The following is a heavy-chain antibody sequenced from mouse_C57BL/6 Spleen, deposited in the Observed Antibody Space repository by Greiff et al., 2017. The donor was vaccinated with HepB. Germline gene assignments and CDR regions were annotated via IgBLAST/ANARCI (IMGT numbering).Heavy chain of an antibody. CDR2: IDPSDSET. CDR1: GYTFTSYW. CDR3: AREVYGNYYAMDY. D-gene: IGHD2-1*01. J-gene: IGHJ4*01. Sequence: VQLQQSGAELVRPGSSVKLSCKASGYTFTSYWMHWVKQRPIQGLEWIGNIDPSDSETHYNQKFKDKATLTVDKSSSTAYMQLNSLTSEDSAVYYCAREVYGNYYAMDYWGQGTSVTVSS. V-gene: IGHV1-52*01.